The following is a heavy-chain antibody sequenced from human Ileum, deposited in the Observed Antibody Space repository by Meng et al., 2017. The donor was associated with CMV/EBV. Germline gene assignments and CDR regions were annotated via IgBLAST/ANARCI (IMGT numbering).Heavy chain of an antibody. V-gene: IGHV4-4*01. CDR3: GDPPAGY. Sequence: TLALTCVVSGGSIIGTNWWNWVRQPPGGGLEWIGEIFHSGATNYNPSLKSRVTISIDNSKNQFSLKLTSVTAADTAVYFCGDPPAGYWGQGVLVTVSS. J-gene: IGHJ4*02. CDR2: IFHSGAT. CDR1: GGSIIGTNW.